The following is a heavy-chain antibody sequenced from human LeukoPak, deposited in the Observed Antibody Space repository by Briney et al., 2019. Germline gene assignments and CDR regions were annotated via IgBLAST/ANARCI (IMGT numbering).Heavy chain of an antibody. CDR2: ISASGGST. V-gene: IGHV3-23*01. Sequence: GGSLRLSCSTSGFTFSSYAMAWVRQAPGKGLEWVSLISASGGSTYYADSVKGRFTISRDNAKNSLYLQMNSLRAEDTAVYYCARDQPSGSYLHFDYWGQGTLVTVSS. CDR3: ARDQPSGSYLHFDY. J-gene: IGHJ4*02. CDR1: GFTFSSYA. D-gene: IGHD1-26*01.